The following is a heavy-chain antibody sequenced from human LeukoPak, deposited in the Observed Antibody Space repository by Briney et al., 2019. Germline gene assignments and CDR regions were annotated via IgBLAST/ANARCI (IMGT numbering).Heavy chain of an antibody. CDR2: MNPNSGNT. D-gene: IGHD6-19*01. V-gene: IGHV1-8*01. J-gene: IGHJ2*01. Sequence: GASVKVSCKASGYTFTSYDINWVRQATGQGLEWMGWMNPNSGNTGYAQKFQGRVTMTRNTSISAAYMELSSLRSEDTAVYYCARVLSSGWYYWYFDLWGRGTLVTVSS. CDR1: GYTFTSYD. CDR3: ARVLSSGWYYWYFDL.